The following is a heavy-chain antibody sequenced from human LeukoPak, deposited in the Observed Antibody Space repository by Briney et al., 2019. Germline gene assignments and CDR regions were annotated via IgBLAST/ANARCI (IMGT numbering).Heavy chain of an antibody. Sequence: GRSLRLSCAASGFTFSSYAMHWVRQAPGKGLEWVAVISYDGSNKYYADSVKGRFTISRDNSKNTPYLQMNSLRAEDTAVYYCARDQDYDILTGYPSGWFDPWGQGTLVTVSS. J-gene: IGHJ5*02. V-gene: IGHV3-30*04. CDR3: ARDQDYDILTGYPSGWFDP. CDR1: GFTFSSYA. D-gene: IGHD3-9*01. CDR2: ISYDGSNK.